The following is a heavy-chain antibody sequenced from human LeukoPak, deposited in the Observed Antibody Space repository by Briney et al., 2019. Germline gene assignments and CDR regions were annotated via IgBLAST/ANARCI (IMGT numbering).Heavy chain of an antibody. D-gene: IGHD2-2*01. CDR3: ASPHRYCSSTSCYAV. CDR2: INHSGST. J-gene: IGHJ4*02. V-gene: IGHV4-34*01. Sequence: PSETLSLTCAVYGGSFSGYYWSWIRQPPGKGLEWIGEINHSGSTNYNPSLKSRVTISVDTSKNQFSLKLSSVTAADTAVYYCASPHRYCSSTSCYAVWGQGTLVTVSS. CDR1: GGSFSGYY.